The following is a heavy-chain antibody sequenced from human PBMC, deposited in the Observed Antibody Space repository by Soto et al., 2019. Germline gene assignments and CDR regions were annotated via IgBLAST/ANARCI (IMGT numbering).Heavy chain of an antibody. Sequence: GASVKVSCKASGYTFTSYAMHWVRQAPGQRLEWMGWINAGNGNTKYSQKFQGRVTITRDTSASTAYMELSSLRSEDTAVYYCARDLGIAVAGTAGEIDYWGQGTLVTVSS. V-gene: IGHV1-3*01. CDR2: INAGNGNT. CDR1: GYTFTSYA. D-gene: IGHD6-19*01. J-gene: IGHJ4*02. CDR3: ARDLGIAVAGTAGEIDY.